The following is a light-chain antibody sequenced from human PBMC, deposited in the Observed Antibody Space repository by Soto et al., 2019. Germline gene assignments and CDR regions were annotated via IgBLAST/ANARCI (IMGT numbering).Light chain of an antibody. CDR3: QQYNSYST. CDR1: QTIDDW. J-gene: IGKJ1*01. CDR2: RAS. Sequence: DIQMTQSPSTLSASVGDRVTITCRASQTIDDWLAWYQQKPGKAPKLLIYRASTLESGVPLRFSGSGSGTQFTLTISSLQPDDSATYYCQQYNSYSTFGQGTKVDIK. V-gene: IGKV1-5*03.